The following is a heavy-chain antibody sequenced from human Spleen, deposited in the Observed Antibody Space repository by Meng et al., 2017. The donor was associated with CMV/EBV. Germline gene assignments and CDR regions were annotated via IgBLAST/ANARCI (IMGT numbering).Heavy chain of an antibody. J-gene: IGHJ4*02. CDR1: LTFSSYG. CDR3: AKDREWELLGASYFDY. V-gene: IGHV3-33*06. CDR2: MWYDGSKK. D-gene: IGHD1-26*01. Sequence: LTFSSYGMNWVRQAPGKGLEWLAVMWYDGSKKYYADSVKGRFTISRDNSRDTLYLQMNSLRAEDTAVYYCAKDREWELLGASYFDYWGQGTLVTVSS.